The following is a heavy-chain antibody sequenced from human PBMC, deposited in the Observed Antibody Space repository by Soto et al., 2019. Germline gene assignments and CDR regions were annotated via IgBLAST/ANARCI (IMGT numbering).Heavy chain of an antibody. V-gene: IGHV4-39*02. J-gene: IGHJ4*02. Sequence: GKGLEWIGNIYYTGITHYNPSLENRVTISVDTSKNHFSLTLTSVTAADTAVYXXXXXXXXXXXXXXXDSWGQGPLVTVS. CDR3: XXXXXXXXXXXXXDS. CDR2: IYYTGIT.